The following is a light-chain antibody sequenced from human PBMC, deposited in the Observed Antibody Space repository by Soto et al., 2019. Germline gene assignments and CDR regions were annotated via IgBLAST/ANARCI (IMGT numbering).Light chain of an antibody. Sequence: ESVLTQSPGTLSLSPGERATLSCRASQSVSNNYLAWYQQKPGQAPRLLIYGASTRATGIPDRFSGSGPGTDFTLTISRLEPEDSAVYYCQQYGSSPTWKFGQGTKV. CDR3: QQYGSSPTWK. CDR1: QSVSNNY. J-gene: IGKJ1*01. V-gene: IGKV3-20*01. CDR2: GAS.